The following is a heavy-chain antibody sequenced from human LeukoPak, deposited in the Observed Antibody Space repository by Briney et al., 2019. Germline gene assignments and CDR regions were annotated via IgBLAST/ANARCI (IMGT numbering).Heavy chain of an antibody. CDR2: ISTSSSFI. D-gene: IGHD1-26*01. V-gene: IGHV3-21*01. Sequence: GGSLRLSCAASGFTFSSYSMSWVRQAPGKGLEWVSSISTSSSFIYYADSMKGRFTISRDNAKNSLYLQMNSLRAEDTAAYYCARDRYRQGGAVDYWGQGTLVTVSS. CDR1: GFTFSSYS. J-gene: IGHJ4*02. CDR3: ARDRYRQGGAVDY.